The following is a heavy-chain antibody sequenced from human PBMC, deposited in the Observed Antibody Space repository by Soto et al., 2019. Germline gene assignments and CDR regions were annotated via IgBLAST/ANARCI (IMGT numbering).Heavy chain of an antibody. Sequence: GGSLRLSCAASGFTFSSYGMHWVRQAPGKGLEWVAVIWYDGSNKYYADSVKGRFTISRDNSKNTLYLQMNSLRAEDTAVYYCARDQAMERTFDYWGQGTLVTVSS. D-gene: IGHD5-18*01. CDR3: ARDQAMERTFDY. CDR2: IWYDGSNK. CDR1: GFTFSSYG. J-gene: IGHJ4*02. V-gene: IGHV3-33*01.